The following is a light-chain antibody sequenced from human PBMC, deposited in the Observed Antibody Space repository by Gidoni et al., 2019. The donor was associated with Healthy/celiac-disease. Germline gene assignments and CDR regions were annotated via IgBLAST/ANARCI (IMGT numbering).Light chain of an antibody. V-gene: IGKV4-1*01. J-gene: IGKJ4*01. CDR2: RAS. Sequence: TVLTKSPAPLPVFLGERATTHCKSSQSVLSSSNNKNYFAGYQRKPGQPPKLLIYRASNRESGVPDRFRGSESGTDFTLTISSLQAKDVAVYYCQQYYGTLRTFGGGTKVEIK. CDR1: QSVLSSSNNKNY. CDR3: QQYYGTLRT.